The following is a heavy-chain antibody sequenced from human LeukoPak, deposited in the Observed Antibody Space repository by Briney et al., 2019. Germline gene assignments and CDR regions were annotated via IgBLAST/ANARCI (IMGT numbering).Heavy chain of an antibody. D-gene: IGHD4-17*01. CDR3: ARARTTVTPLDI. CDR2: INPNSGGT. V-gene: IGHV1-2*02. Sequence: GASVKVSCKASGYTFTRYYMHWVRQAPGQGLEWMGWINPNSGGTNYAQKFQGRVTMTRDTSISTAYMELSRLRSVDTAVYYCARARTTVTPLDIWGQGTMVSVSS. J-gene: IGHJ3*02. CDR1: GYTFTRYY.